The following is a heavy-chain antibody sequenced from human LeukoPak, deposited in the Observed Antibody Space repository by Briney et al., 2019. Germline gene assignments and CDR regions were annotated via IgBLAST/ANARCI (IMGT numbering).Heavy chain of an antibody. V-gene: IGHV4-34*01. CDR2: INHSGST. J-gene: IGHJ4*02. D-gene: IGHD6-19*01. CDR1: GGSFSGYY. CDR3: ASSEYSSGWVDY. Sequence: SETLSLTCAVYGGSFSGYYWSWIRQPPGKGLEWIGEINHSGSTNYNPSLKSRVIISVDTSKNQFSLKLSSVTAADTAVYYCASSEYSSGWVDYWGQGTLVTVSS.